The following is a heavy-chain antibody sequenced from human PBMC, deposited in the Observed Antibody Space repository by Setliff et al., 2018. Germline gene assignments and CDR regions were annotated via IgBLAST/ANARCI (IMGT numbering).Heavy chain of an antibody. V-gene: IGHV1-18*01. CDR3: ARSQWDGLWFKELLSN. CDR2: ISGHNGNT. J-gene: IGHJ4*02. CDR1: GYTFTYYG. D-gene: IGHD3-10*01. Sequence: ASVKVSCKASGYTFTYYGISWVRQAPGQGLEWMGWISGHNGNTNYAQKFQGRVTLTTDTSTDTAYMELRGLRFDDTAIYYCARSQWDGLWFKELLSNWGQGTLVTVSS.